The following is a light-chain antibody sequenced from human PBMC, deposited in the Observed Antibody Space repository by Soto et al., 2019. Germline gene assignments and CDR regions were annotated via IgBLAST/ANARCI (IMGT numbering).Light chain of an antibody. V-gene: IGLV2-23*02. Sequence: QSVLTQPASVSGSPGQSITISCTGTSSNVGSYNLVSWYQQHPGKAPKLMIYEVSKRPSGVSNRFSGSKSGNTASLTISGLQAEDEAEYHCCSYAGSYTYVFGPGTKVTVL. CDR3: CSYAGSYTYV. CDR1: SSNVGSYNL. J-gene: IGLJ1*01. CDR2: EVS.